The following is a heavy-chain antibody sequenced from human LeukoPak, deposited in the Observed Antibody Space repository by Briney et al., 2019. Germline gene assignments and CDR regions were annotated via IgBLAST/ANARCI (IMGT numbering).Heavy chain of an antibody. V-gene: IGHV1-2*02. CDR2: INPNSGGK. J-gene: IGHJ4*02. Sequence: ASVKFSSIASGYTFTGYYMRLVRQAPGQGLEWMGWINPNSGGKNYAQKFQGRVTMTRDTSISTAYMELSRLRSDDTAVYYCARGGPFQGAVTSDYWGEREPGTVSS. CDR1: GYTFTGYY. CDR3: ARGGPFQGAVTSDY. D-gene: IGHD5-18*01.